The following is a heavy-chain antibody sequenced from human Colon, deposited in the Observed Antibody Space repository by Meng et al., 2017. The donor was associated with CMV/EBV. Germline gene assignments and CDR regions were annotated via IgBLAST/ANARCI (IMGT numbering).Heavy chain of an antibody. J-gene: IGHJ5*02. CDR2: IWFDETEK. D-gene: IGHD1-14*01. Sequence: GESLKISCAASGFSFRTSHMHWVRQAPGKGLEWVAYIWFDETEKSSADSVRGRFTVSRDNSKNTLYLQMSGLRADDTAVYYCGRNRVDLWGQGTLVTVSS. CDR1: GFSFRTSH. CDR3: GRNRVDL. V-gene: IGHV3-30*02.